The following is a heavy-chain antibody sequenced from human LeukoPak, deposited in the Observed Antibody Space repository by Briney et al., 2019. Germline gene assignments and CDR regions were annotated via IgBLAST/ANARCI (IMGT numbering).Heavy chain of an antibody. Sequence: SETLSLTCTVSGGSISSSSYYWGWIRQPPGKGLEWIGSIYYSGSTYYNPSLKSRVTISVDTSKNQFSLKLSSVTAADTAVYYCARGPEYFYDTSWGQGTLVTVSS. D-gene: IGHD3-22*01. CDR2: IYYSGST. V-gene: IGHV4-39*07. J-gene: IGHJ4*02. CDR3: ARGPEYFYDTS. CDR1: GGSISSSSYY.